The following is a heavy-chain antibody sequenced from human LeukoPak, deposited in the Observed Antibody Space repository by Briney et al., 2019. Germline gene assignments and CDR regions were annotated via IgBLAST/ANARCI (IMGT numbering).Heavy chain of an antibody. J-gene: IGHJ5*01. D-gene: IGHD1-26*01. Sequence: GGSLRLSCAASGFTFSSYWMSWVRQAPGKGLEWVANITEDGSEKIYVDSLKGRFTIFRDNAKNSLYLQMNSLRAEDTAVYYCARDCVIVGAPCYDSWGQGTLVTVSS. CDR2: ITEDGSEK. CDR1: GFTFSSYW. CDR3: ARDCVIVGAPCYDS. V-gene: IGHV3-7*04.